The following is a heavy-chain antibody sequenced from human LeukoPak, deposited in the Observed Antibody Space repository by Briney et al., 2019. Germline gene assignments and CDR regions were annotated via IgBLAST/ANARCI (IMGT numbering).Heavy chain of an antibody. CDR3: ARADYYYYYGMDV. CDR2: ITSSNNYI. CDR1: GFTFSSYS. Sequence: GGSLRLSCAGSGFTFSSYSMNWVRQAPGKGLEWVSSITSSNNYIYYADSMKGRFTISRDNSKNTLYLQMNSLRAEDTAVYYCARADYYYYYGMDVWGQGTTVTVSS. J-gene: IGHJ6*02. V-gene: IGHV3-21*01.